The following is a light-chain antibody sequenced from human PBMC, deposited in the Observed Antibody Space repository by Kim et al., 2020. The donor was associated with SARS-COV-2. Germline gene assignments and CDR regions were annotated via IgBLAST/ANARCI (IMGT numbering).Light chain of an antibody. J-gene: IGKJ4*01. CDR3: QQYGSSPLT. CDR1: QSVSSSY. CDR2: GAS. Sequence: EIVLTQSPGTLSLSPGERATLSGRASQSVSSSYLVWYQQKPGQAPRLLIYGASSRATGIPDRFSGSGSGTDFTLTISRLEPEDFAVYYCQQYGSSPLTFGGGTKVDIK. V-gene: IGKV3-20*01.